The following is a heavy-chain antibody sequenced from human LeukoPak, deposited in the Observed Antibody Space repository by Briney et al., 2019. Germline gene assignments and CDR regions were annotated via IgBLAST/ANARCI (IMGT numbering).Heavy chain of an antibody. CDR2: ISYDGSNK. CDR3: ARDKEQQLFDY. V-gene: IGHV3-30-3*01. J-gene: IGHJ4*02. Sequence: GGSLRLSCAASGFTFSSYTMHWVRQAPGQGLEWVAVISYDGSNKYYADSVKGRFTISRDTSKNTLYLQMNSLRAEDTAVYYCARDKEQQLFDYWGQGTLVTVSS. D-gene: IGHD6-13*01. CDR1: GFTFSSYT.